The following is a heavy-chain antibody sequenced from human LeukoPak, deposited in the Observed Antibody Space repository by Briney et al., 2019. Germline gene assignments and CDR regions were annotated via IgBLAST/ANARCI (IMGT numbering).Heavy chain of an antibody. CDR3: ASWGSSGWTNY. CDR1: GFIFNNYA. J-gene: IGHJ4*02. CDR2: ISYDGSNK. V-gene: IGHV3-30*04. Sequence: GRSLRLSCAGSGFIFNNYAMHWVRQAPGKGLEWVAVISYDGSNKYYADSVKGRFTISRDNSKNTLYLQMNSLRAEDTAVYYCASWGSSGWTNYWGQGTLVTVSS. D-gene: IGHD6-19*01.